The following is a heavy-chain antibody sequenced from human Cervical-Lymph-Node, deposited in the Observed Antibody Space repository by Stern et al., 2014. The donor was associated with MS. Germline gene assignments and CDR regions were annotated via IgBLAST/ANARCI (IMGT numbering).Heavy chain of an antibody. Sequence: VQLVQSGTDVKKPGASVKVSCKASGYTFTMYAIHWVRQAPGQRLEWLGWINTGNDDRRYSQKFQGRVTITRDTSATTAYMELSSLRSEDTAVYYCARGCGGDCPDAEYFQRWGQGTLVTVSS. V-gene: IGHV1-3*04. D-gene: IGHD2-21*01. CDR3: ARGCGGDCPDAEYFQR. CDR1: GYTFTMYA. J-gene: IGHJ1*01. CDR2: INTGNDDR.